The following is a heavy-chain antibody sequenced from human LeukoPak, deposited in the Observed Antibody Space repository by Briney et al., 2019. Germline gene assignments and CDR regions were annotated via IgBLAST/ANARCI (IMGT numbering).Heavy chain of an antibody. D-gene: IGHD6-19*01. CDR2: IYYSGST. CDR3: ARVVAVAGTGWFDP. Sequence: SETLSLTCTVSGGSISSYYWSWIRQPPGKGLEWIGYIYYSGSTNYNPSLKSRVTISVDTSKNQFSLKLSSVTAADTAVYYCARVVAVAGTGWFDPWGQGTLVTVSS. CDR1: GGSISSYY. V-gene: IGHV4-59*01. J-gene: IGHJ5*02.